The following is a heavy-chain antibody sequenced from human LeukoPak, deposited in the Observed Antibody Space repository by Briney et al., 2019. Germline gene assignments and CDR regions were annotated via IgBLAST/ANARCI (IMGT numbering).Heavy chain of an antibody. D-gene: IGHD6-19*01. Sequence: GGSLRLSCAASGFIFSNYWMTWVRQAPGKGLEWVANIKQNGGEQYYVDSVKGRFTISRDSAKNSLYLQMNSLRAEDTAVYYCASQPSAVAGNYWGQGTLVTVSS. CDR3: ASQPSAVAGNY. CDR2: IKQNGGEQ. J-gene: IGHJ4*02. V-gene: IGHV3-7*02. CDR1: GFIFSNYW.